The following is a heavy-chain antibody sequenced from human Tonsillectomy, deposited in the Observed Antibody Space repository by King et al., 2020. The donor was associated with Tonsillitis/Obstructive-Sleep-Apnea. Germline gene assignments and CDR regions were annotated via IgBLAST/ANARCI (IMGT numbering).Heavy chain of an antibody. D-gene: IGHD6-6*01. Sequence: VQLVESGGGVVQPGRSLRLSCAASGFTFSSYAMHWVRQAPGKGLEWVAVISYDGSNKYYADSVKGRFIISRDNSKNTLYLQMNSLRAEDTAVLYCARGTAARPGPGYYYMDVWGKGTTVTVSS. V-gene: IGHV3-30*04. CDR3: ARGTAARPGPGYYYMDV. CDR1: GFTFSSYA. CDR2: ISYDGSNK. J-gene: IGHJ6*03.